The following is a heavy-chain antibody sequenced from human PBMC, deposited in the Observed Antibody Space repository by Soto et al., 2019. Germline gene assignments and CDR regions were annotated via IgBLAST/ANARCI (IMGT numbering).Heavy chain of an antibody. Sequence: QVQLQESGPGLMKPSETLSLTCTVSGASITGSSYWSWIRQPAGKGLEWIGRFSLSGTSNSNPSLRSRVTMSADVSKNQFSLRLTSVTAADTALYYCARGMTPPGAPAWYYFDSWGQGTLVTVSS. V-gene: IGHV4-4*07. CDR2: FSLSGTS. J-gene: IGHJ4*02. CDR1: GASITGSSY. D-gene: IGHD2-8*02. CDR3: ARGMTPPGAPAWYYFDS.